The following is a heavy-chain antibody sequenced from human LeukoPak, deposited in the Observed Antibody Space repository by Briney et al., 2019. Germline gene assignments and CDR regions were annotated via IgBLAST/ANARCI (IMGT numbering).Heavy chain of an antibody. CDR2: IYYSGST. CDR3: ARGAGTELFDP. CDR1: GGSLSSYY. Sequence: SETLSLTCTVSGGSLSSYYWSWIRQPPRKGLEWIGYIYYSGSTNYNPSLKSRVTISVDTSKNQFSLKLSSVTAADTAVYYCARGAGTELFDPWGQGTLVTVSS. V-gene: IGHV4-59*01. J-gene: IGHJ5*02. D-gene: IGHD1-1*01.